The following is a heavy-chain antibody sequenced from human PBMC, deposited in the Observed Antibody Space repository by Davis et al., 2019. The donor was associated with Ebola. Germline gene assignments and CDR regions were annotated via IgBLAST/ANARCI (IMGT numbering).Heavy chain of an antibody. D-gene: IGHD6-6*01. Sequence: MPGGSLRLSCTVSGGSISSYYWSWIRQPPGKGLGWIGYIYYSGSTNYNPSLKSRVTISVDTSKNQFSLKLSSVTAADTAVYYCARQVYSSSRVGVYYYGMDVWGKGTTVTVSS. V-gene: IGHV4-59*08. CDR1: GGSISSYY. CDR3: ARQVYSSSRVGVYYYGMDV. J-gene: IGHJ6*04. CDR2: IYYSGST.